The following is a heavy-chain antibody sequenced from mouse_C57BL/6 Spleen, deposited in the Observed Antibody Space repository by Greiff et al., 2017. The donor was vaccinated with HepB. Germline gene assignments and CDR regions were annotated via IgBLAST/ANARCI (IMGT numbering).Heavy chain of an antibody. D-gene: IGHD2-5*01. CDR3: ARSYYSNSYYAMDY. V-gene: IGHV2-9-1*01. Sequence: VKVKESGPGLVAPSQSLSITCTVSGFSLTSYAISWVRQPPGKGLEWLGVIWTGGGTNYNSALKSRLSISKDNSKSQVFLKMNSLQTDDTARYYCARSYYSNSYYAMDYWGQGTSVTVSS. J-gene: IGHJ4*01. CDR1: GFSLTSYA. CDR2: IWTGGGT.